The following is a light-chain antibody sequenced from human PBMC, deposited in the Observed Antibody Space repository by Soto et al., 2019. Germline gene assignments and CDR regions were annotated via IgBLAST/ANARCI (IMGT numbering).Light chain of an antibody. J-gene: IGLJ2*01. Sequence: QSVLTQPASVSGSPGQSITISCTGSSSDVGAYKYVSWYQQHPGKAPRRMIYEVTNRPSGVSNRFSGSKSGNTASLTISGLRAEDEADYYCSSYTSGSTLVVFGGGTKLTVL. CDR2: EVT. CDR3: SSYTSGSTLVV. CDR1: SSDVGAYKY. V-gene: IGLV2-14*01.